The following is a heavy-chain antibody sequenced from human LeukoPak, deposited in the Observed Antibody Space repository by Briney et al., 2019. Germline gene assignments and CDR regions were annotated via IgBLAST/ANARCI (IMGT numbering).Heavy chain of an antibody. CDR2: IRYDGSNE. V-gene: IGHV3-30*02. J-gene: IGHJ4*02. CDR1: GFTFSNYW. D-gene: IGHD1-26*01. CDR3: AKDGSYFDFDY. Sequence: PGRSLRLSCAASGFTFSNYWMTWVRQAPGKGLEWVAFIRYDGSNEYYADSVKGRLTISRDNSKNTLYLQMNSLRDEDTAVYYCAKDGSYFDFDYWGQGILVTVSS.